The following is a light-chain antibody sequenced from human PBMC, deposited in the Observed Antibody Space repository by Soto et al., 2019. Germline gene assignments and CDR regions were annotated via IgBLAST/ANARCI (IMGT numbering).Light chain of an antibody. CDR3: QQGYSTPLP. CDR2: AAS. Sequence: DIQMTQSPSSLSVSVGDRVTITCRASQSISSYLNWYQQKPGKAPKLLIYAASSLQSGVPSRFSGSGSGTDFTLTISSLQPEDFATYYCQQGYSTPLPFGGGTKVEIK. J-gene: IGKJ4*01. V-gene: IGKV1-39*01. CDR1: QSISSY.